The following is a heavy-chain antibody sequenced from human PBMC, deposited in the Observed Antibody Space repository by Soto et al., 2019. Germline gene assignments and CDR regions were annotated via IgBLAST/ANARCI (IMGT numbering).Heavy chain of an antibody. CDR3: ARDFCPVPTCYDL. D-gene: IGHD2-2*01. Sequence: MSLSCSAAEFPFNTYDLHWVSQATGKGLEWVAVIWYDGTDKYYADSVKGRFTISRDQSKNTLYLQMNSLRAEDTAVYYCARDFCPVPTCYDLWGQGVLVTVSA. V-gene: IGHV3-33*01. J-gene: IGHJ4*02. CDR2: IWYDGTDK. CDR1: EFPFNTYD.